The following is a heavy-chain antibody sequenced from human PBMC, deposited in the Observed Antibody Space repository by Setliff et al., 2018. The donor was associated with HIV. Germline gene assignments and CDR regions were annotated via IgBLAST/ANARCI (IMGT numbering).Heavy chain of an antibody. J-gene: IGHJ6*03. Sequence: SETLSLTCAVYGGSFSGHYWTWIRQPPGKGLEWIGYINHSGSTNYNPSLKSRVTTSADTSKNQFSLKLSSVTAADTAVYYCARGRNFWSDYYHYYYMDVWGKGTMVTVSS. CDR1: GGSFSGHY. V-gene: IGHV4-34*01. D-gene: IGHD3-3*01. CDR3: ARGRNFWSDYYHYYYMDV. CDR2: INHSGST.